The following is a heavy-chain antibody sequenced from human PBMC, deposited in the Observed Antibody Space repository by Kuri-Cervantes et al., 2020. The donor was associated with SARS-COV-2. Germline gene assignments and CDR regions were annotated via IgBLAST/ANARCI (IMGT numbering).Heavy chain of an antibody. CDR3: ARDDGGAAGQESIFDY. J-gene: IGHJ4*02. Sequence: SVKVSCKASGDTFNSHTINWVRQAPGQGLEWMGGIVPIFGTPDYAQKFQGRVTITADTSIAYMELFSLRSYDTAVYYCARDDGGAAGQESIFDYWGQGTLVTVSS. D-gene: IGHD6-13*01. V-gene: IGHV1-69*13. CDR1: GDTFNSHT. CDR2: IVPIFGTP.